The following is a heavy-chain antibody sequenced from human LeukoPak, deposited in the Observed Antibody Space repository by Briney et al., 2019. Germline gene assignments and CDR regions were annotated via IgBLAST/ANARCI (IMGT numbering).Heavy chain of an antibody. Sequence: PRRSLRLSCAASGFTFDDYAMHWVRQAQGKGLEWVSLISWDGGSTYYADSVKGRFTISRDNSKNSLYLQMNSLRAEDTALYYCAKERGYYYYMDVWGKGTTVTVSS. CDR2: ISWDGGST. CDR1: GFTFDDYA. V-gene: IGHV3-43D*03. J-gene: IGHJ6*03. CDR3: AKERGYYYYMDV.